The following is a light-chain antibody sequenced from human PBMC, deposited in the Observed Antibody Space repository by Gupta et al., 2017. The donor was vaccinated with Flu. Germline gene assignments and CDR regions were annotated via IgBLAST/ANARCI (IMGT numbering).Light chain of an antibody. V-gene: IGKV3-20*01. CDR2: GAS. CDR1: QSVSSSY. Sequence: LSMSPGERATLSCRASQSVSSSYVAWYQQKPGQAPRLLIYGASSRATGIPDRFSGSGSGTDFTLTISRLEPEDFAVYSCQQDGSEPPMYTFGQGTKLEIK. J-gene: IGKJ2*01. CDR3: QQDGSEPPMYT.